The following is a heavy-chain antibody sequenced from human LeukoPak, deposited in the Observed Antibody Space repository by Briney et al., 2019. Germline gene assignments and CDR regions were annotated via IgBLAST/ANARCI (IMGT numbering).Heavy chain of an antibody. CDR3: ARDAALRYFDWQPYYFDY. Sequence: TASETLSLTCAVYGGSFSDNYWSWIRQTPGKGLEWIGEVSHTGSTNYNPSLKSRVTISVDTSKNQFSLKLRSVTAADTAVYYCARDAALRYFDWQPYYFDYWGQGILVTVSS. CDR2: VSHTGST. CDR1: GGSFSDNY. V-gene: IGHV4-34*01. J-gene: IGHJ4*02. D-gene: IGHD3-9*01.